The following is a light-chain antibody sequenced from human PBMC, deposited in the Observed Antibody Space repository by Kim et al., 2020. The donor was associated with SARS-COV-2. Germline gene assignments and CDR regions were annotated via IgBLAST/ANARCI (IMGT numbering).Light chain of an antibody. CDR2: KAS. V-gene: IGKV1-5*03. Sequence: LSASVGDRVTITCRASQSISSWLAWYQQKPGKAPKILIYKASSLKSGVPSRFSGSGSETEFTLTIRSLQPDDFAAYYCQQYFSHSTFGQGTKLEI. CDR3: QQYFSHST. CDR1: QSISSW. J-gene: IGKJ2*01.